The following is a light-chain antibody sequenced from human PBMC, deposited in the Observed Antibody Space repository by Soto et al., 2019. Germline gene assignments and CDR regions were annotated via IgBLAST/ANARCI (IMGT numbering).Light chain of an antibody. CDR3: QQYNSYSPYT. V-gene: IGKV1-5*01. J-gene: IGKJ2*01. CDR1: QSISSW. Sequence: DIQMTQSPSTLSASVGDRVTITCRASQSISSWLAWYQQKPGKAPKLLIYDASSLESGVPSRFSGSGSGTEFTLTISSLQPDDFATYYCQQYNSYSPYTFGKATTLEIK. CDR2: DAS.